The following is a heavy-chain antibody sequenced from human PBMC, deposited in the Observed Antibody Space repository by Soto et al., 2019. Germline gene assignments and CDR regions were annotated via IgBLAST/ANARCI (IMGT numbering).Heavy chain of an antibody. J-gene: IGHJ6*02. D-gene: IGHD6-19*01. CDR2: IDPSDSYT. CDR3: ARHTSGIAVAGVYYYGMDV. V-gene: IGHV5-10-1*01. Sequence: GESLKISCKGSGYSFTSYWISWVRQMPGKGLEWMGRIDPSDSYTNYSPSFQGHVTISADKSISTAYLQWSSLKASDTAMYYCARHTSGIAVAGVYYYGMDVWGQGTTVTVSS. CDR1: GYSFTSYW.